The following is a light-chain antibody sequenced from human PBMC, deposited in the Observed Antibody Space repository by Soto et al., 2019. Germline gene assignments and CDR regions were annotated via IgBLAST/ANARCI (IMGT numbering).Light chain of an antibody. CDR3: TSYAGSTNV. Sequence: PALAQPPSASGSPGQSVAISCTGTSSDGGGYNYVSWYQQHPGKAPKLMIYEVNKRPSGVPDRFSGSKSGNPASLTVSGLQAADEAEYYSTSYAGSTNVIGSGIKVA. CDR2: EVN. J-gene: IGLJ1*01. V-gene: IGLV2-8*01. CDR1: SSDGGGYNY.